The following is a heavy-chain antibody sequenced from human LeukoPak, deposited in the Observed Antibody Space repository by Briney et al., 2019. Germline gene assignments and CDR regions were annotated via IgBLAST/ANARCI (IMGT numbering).Heavy chain of an antibody. D-gene: IGHD3-10*01. V-gene: IGHV4-39*02. CDR1: GGSISSAGCY. CDR3: VRRGGGGSIDY. CDR2: IYYSGST. J-gene: IGHJ4*01. Sequence: SETLSLTCAVSGGSISSAGCYWGWIRQPPGKGLEWIGSIYYSGSTYYNPSLKSRVTISVDTSKNHFSLKLSSVTAADTAVYYCVRRGGGGSIDYWGQRALVTVSS.